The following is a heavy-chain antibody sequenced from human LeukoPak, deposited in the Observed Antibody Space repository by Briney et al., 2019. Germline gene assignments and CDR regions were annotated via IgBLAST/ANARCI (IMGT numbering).Heavy chain of an antibody. V-gene: IGHV4-59*01. CDR3: ARIHYDFWSGYYIDY. CDR2: IYYSGST. J-gene: IGHJ4*02. CDR1: GGSISSYY. D-gene: IGHD3-3*01. Sequence: PSETLSLTCTVSGGSISSYYCSWIRQPPGQGLEWIGYIYYSGSTNYNPSLKSRVTISVDTSKNQFSLKLSSVTAADTAVYYCARIHYDFWSGYYIDYWGQGTLVTVSS.